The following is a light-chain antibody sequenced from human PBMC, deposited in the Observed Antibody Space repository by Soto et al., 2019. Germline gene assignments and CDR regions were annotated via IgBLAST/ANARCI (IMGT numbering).Light chain of an antibody. CDR3: HQYATSPQT. CDR1: QSVPKNY. CDR2: GPS. V-gene: IGKV3-20*01. J-gene: IGKJ1*01. Sequence: EIVFTQSPGTLSLSPGERATLSCRASQSVPKNYLAWYQHKPGQAPRLLIYGPSSRATGIPDRFSGSGSGTDFTLSISRLEPEDFAVYYCHQYATSPQTFGQGTKVEIK.